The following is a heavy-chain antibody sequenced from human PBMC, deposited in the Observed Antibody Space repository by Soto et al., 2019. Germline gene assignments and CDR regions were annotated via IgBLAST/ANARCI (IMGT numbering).Heavy chain of an antibody. J-gene: IGHJ4*02. CDR1: GFTFSSYG. CDR2: IWYDGSNK. Sequence: QVQLVESGGGVVQPGRSLRLSCAASGFTFSSYGMHWVRQAPGKGLEWVAVIWYDGSNKYYADSVKGRFTISRDNSKNTLYLQMNSLRAEDTAVYYCARDSPWGGYDTGALLDYWGQGTLVTVSS. D-gene: IGHD5-12*01. V-gene: IGHV3-33*01. CDR3: ARDSPWGGYDTGALLDY.